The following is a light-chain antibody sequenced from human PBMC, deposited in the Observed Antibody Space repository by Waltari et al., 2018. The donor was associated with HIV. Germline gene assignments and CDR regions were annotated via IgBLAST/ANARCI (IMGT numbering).Light chain of an antibody. CDR1: SLRSYY. J-gene: IGLJ3*02. Sequence: SSELTQDPAVSVALGQTVRITCQGDSLRSYYASWYQQKPGQAPVLVGYGKDIRPSGLPDRFSGSSSGNTASLTITGAQAEDEADYFCNSRDSSGDRLFGGGTKLTVL. V-gene: IGLV3-19*01. CDR3: NSRDSSGDRL. CDR2: GKD.